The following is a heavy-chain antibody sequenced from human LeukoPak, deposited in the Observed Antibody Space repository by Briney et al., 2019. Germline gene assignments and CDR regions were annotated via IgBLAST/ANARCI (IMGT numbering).Heavy chain of an antibody. CDR1: GGSISSSNW. CDR3: ARDERNYYESSGYPTSAFDI. V-gene: IGHV4-4*02. J-gene: IGHJ3*02. D-gene: IGHD3-22*01. CDR2: IYHSGST. Sequence: SETLSLTCAVSGGSISSSNWWSWVRQPPGKGLEWIGEIYHSGSTNYNPSLKSRVTISVDKSKNQFSLKVSSVTAADTAVYYCARDERNYYESSGYPTSAFDIWGQGTMVTVSS.